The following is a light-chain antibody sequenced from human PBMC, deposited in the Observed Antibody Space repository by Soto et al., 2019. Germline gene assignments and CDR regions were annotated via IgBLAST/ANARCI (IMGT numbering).Light chain of an antibody. CDR3: CSYPGTHTWV. Sequence: QSVLTQPRSVSGPPGQSVAISCTGTNSDIGDYKFVSWYQQHPGKAPKVMIYDVSKRPSGVPDRFSGSKSGNTASLTISGLQAEDEADYYCCSYPGTHTWVFGGGTKVTVL. CDR1: NSDIGDYKF. J-gene: IGLJ3*02. CDR2: DVS. V-gene: IGLV2-11*01.